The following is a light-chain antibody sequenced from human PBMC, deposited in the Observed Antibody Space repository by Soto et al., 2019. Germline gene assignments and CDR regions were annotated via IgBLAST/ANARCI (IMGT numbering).Light chain of an antibody. Sequence: EIRLTHSPATLSLSPGERATLSCRASQSVSSYLAWYQQKPGQAPRLLIYDASNRATGIPARFSGSGSGTDFTLTISSLEPEDFAVYYCQQHDNSPWMFGQGTKVDIK. CDR2: DAS. CDR3: QQHDNSPWM. J-gene: IGKJ1*01. V-gene: IGKV3-11*01. CDR1: QSVSSY.